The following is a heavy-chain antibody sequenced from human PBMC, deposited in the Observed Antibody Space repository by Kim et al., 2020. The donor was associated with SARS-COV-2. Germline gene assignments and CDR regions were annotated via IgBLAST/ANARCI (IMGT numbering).Heavy chain of an antibody. J-gene: IGHJ4*02. CDR3: ARAGGSYFGYCDY. V-gene: IGHV4-39*07. D-gene: IGHD1-26*01. Sequence: NPSRKSRVTISVDTYKTQFSPKRSAVSAADTAVYYCARAGGSYFGYCDYWGQGALVTVSS.